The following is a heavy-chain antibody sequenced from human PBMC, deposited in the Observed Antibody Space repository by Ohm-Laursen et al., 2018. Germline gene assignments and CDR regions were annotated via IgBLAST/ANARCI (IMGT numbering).Heavy chain of an antibody. V-gene: IGHV3-23*01. CDR1: GFTFSTYA. Sequence: SLRLSCAASGFTFSTYAMSWVRQAPGKGLELVSAISGSGGSTCYADSVKGRFTISRDNSKNTLYLQMNSLRAEDTAVYYCAKGYSDYDILTGYYASNWGQGTLVTASA. CDR3: AKGYSDYDILTGYYASN. CDR2: ISGSGGST. J-gene: IGHJ4*02. D-gene: IGHD3-9*01.